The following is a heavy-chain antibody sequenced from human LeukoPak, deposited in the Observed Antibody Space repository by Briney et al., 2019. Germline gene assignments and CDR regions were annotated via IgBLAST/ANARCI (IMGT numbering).Heavy chain of an antibody. Sequence: GGSLRLSCAASGFTFSDYYMSWIRQAPGKGLEWVSYISSSGSTIYYADSVKGRFTISRDDAKNSLYLQMNSLRAEDTAVYYCAREDRSRYYYYGMDVWGQGTTVTVSS. CDR1: GFTFSDYY. CDR3: AREDRSRYYYYGMDV. V-gene: IGHV3-11*04. J-gene: IGHJ6*02. CDR2: ISSSGSTI.